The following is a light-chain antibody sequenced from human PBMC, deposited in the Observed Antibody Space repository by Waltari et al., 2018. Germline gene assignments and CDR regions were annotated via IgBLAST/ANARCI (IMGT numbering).Light chain of an antibody. CDR3: QTWGTGPWV. CDR1: SGHSNYA. CDR2: VYADGRH. Sequence: QVVLTQSPSASASLGASVTLTCTLSSGHSNYAIAWHQQQPEKGPRYLMKVYADGRHRKGDGTPDRFSGSSSGAERYLTISSLQSEDEADYYCQTWGTGPWVFGGGTKLTVL. V-gene: IGLV4-69*01. J-gene: IGLJ3*02.